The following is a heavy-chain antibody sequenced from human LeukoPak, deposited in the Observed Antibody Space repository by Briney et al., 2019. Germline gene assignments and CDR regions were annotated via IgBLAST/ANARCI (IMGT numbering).Heavy chain of an antibody. Sequence: GGSLRLSCAASGFTFDDYAMHWVRHAPGKGLEWVSLISWDGGSTYYADSVKGRFTISRDNSKNSLYLQMNSLRAEDTALYYCAKGYDILTGYSLDYWGQGTLVTVSS. CDR2: ISWDGGST. D-gene: IGHD3-9*01. CDR3: AKGYDILTGYSLDY. V-gene: IGHV3-43D*03. CDR1: GFTFDDYA. J-gene: IGHJ4*02.